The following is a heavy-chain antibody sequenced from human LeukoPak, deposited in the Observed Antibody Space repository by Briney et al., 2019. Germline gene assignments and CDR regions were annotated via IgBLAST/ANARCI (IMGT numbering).Heavy chain of an antibody. Sequence: GGSQRLSCAASGFTFSSYSMNWVRQAPGKGLEWVSYISGSSSTIYYADSVKGRFTISRDNAKNSLYMQMNSLRAEDTAVYYCARGYGSGSYYNGYFDYWGQGTLVTVSS. CDR2: ISGSSSTI. CDR1: GFTFSSYS. CDR3: ARGYGSGSYYNGYFDY. J-gene: IGHJ4*02. D-gene: IGHD3-10*01. V-gene: IGHV3-48*01.